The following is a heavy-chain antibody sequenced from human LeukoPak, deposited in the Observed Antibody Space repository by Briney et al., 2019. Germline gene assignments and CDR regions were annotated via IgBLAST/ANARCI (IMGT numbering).Heavy chain of an antibody. Sequence: ASETLSLTCTVSGGSISSYYWSWIRQPAGKGLEWIGRIYTSGSTNYNPSLKSRVAMSVDTSKNQFSLKLSSVTAADTAVYYCARDNWNQNWFDPWGQGTLVTVSS. CDR3: ARDNWNQNWFDP. CDR2: IYTSGST. J-gene: IGHJ5*02. CDR1: GGSISSYY. D-gene: IGHD1-20*01. V-gene: IGHV4-4*07.